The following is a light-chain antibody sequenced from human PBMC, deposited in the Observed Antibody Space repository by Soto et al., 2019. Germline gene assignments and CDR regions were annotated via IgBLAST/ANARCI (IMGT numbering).Light chain of an antibody. J-gene: IGKJ4*01. CDR2: LGS. CDR3: MHVLQTRPT. Sequence: EIVMTPSPLSLPVTPGEPASISCRSSQSLLQSNGNNQLGWVLQKPGQSPPLLMYLGSSRASGVPDRFRSSGSCTSFTLNNSRVEPEDVVVYCCMHVLQTRPTFGGGNKVEIK. V-gene: IGKV2-28*01. CDR1: QSLLQSNGNNQ.